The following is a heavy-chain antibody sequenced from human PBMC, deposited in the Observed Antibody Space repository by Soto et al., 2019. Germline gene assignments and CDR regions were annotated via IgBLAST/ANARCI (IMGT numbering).Heavy chain of an antibody. CDR2: MNPNSGNT. CDR1: GYTFTSYD. V-gene: IGHV1-8*01. J-gene: IGHJ4*02. Sequence: GASVKVSCKASGYTFTSYDINWVRHATGQGLEWMGWMNPNSGNTGYAQKFQGRVTMTRNTSISTAYMELSSLRSEDTAVYYCARGGVFFFAAPTNPFDYWGQGTLVIVSS. CDR3: ARGGVFFFAAPTNPFDY. D-gene: IGHD3-10*01.